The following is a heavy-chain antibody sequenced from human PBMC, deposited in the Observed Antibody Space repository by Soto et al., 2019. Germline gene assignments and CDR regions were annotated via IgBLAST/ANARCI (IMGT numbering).Heavy chain of an antibody. CDR2: IVPIFGTA. J-gene: IGHJ6*02. V-gene: IGHV1-69*12. CDR3: ATSQLGYSDGFGNGMDV. Sequence: QVQLVQSGAEVKKPGSSVKVSCKASGGTFSSYAISWVRQAPGQGLEWMGGIVPIFGTATYAQKFQGRVTITADESTSTAYMKLSSLRSEDTAVNYCATSQLGYSDGFGNGMDVWGQGTTVTVSS. D-gene: IGHD5-18*01. CDR1: GGTFSSYA.